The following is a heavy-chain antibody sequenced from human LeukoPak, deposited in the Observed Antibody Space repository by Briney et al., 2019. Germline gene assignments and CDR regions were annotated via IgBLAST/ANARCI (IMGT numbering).Heavy chain of an antibody. V-gene: IGHV3-23*01. CDR1: GFTFNNYA. CDR3: AREDSSGSPFDP. CDR2: ISGSGRAT. D-gene: IGHD3-22*01. Sequence: GGSLRLSCAASGFTFNNYAMNWVRQAPGKGLEWVSAISGSGRATYYAETVKGRFTISRDNSKNTVFLQMNSLRAEDTAVYYCAREDSSGSPFDPWGQGTLVTVSS. J-gene: IGHJ5*02.